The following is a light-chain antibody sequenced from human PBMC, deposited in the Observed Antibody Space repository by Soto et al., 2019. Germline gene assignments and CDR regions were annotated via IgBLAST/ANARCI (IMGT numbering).Light chain of an antibody. CDR1: SSDVGDYNY. J-gene: IGLJ1*01. Sequence: QSVLTQPASMSGSPGQSITISCTGTSSDVGDYNYVSWYQQPPGKAPKLIIYEVRSRPSGVSNRFSGSKSGNTASLTISGLQAEDEADYYCSSYTSSSTAAFGTGTKVTVL. V-gene: IGLV2-14*01. CDR3: SSYTSSSTAA. CDR2: EVR.